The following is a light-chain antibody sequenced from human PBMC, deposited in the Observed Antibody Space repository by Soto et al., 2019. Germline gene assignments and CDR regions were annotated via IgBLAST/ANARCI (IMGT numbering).Light chain of an antibody. CDR1: QDISNY. CDR3: QQYDNLPLT. CDR2: DAS. Sequence: DIQMTQSPSSLSASVGDRVTITCQASQDISNYLNWYQQKPGKAPQLLIYDASNLEIGVPSTFSGSGSGTDFTFTISSLQPEDIATYYCQQYDNLPLTFGGGTKVDIK. J-gene: IGKJ4*01. V-gene: IGKV1-33*01.